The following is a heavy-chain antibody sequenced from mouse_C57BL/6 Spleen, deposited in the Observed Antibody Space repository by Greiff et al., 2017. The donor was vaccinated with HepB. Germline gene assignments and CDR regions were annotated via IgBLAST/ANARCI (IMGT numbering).Heavy chain of an antibody. CDR1: GFSLTSYG. V-gene: IGHV2-5*01. Sequence: VKLQESGPGLVQPSQSLSITCTVSGFSLTSYGVHWVRQSPGKGLEWLGVIWRGGSTDYNAAFMSRLSITKDNSKSQVFFKMNSLQADDTAIYSWALGSSYYFDYWGQGTTLTVSS. D-gene: IGHD1-1*01. CDR2: IWRGGST. J-gene: IGHJ2*01. CDR3: ALGSSYYFDY.